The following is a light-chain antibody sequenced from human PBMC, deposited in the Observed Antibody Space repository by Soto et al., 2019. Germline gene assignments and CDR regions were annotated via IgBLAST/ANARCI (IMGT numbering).Light chain of an antibody. CDR3: ASWDDSLNGPV. CDR2: SDY. Sequence: QSVLTHPPSASGTPGQRVTITCSGSSSNIGSNAVNWYQQLPGTAPKLLIYSDYQRPSGVPDRFSGSKSDTSASLAISGLQSEDEAAYYCASWDDSLNGPVFGGGTQLTVL. V-gene: IGLV1-44*01. J-gene: IGLJ2*01. CDR1: SSNIGSNA.